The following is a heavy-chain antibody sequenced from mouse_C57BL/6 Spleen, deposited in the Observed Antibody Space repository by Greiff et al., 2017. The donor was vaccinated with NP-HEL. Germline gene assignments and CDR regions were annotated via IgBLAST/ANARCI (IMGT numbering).Heavy chain of an antibody. CDR3: ARWGDYDPYYAMDY. Sequence: QVQLQQSGPELVKPGASVKISCKASGYAFSSSWMNWVKQRPGKGLEWIGRIYPGDGDTNYNGKFKGKATLTADKSSSTAYMQLSSLTSEDSAVYFCARWGDYDPYYAMDYWGQGTSVTVSS. CDR2: IYPGDGDT. D-gene: IGHD2-4*01. V-gene: IGHV1-82*01. J-gene: IGHJ4*01. CDR1: GYAFSSSW.